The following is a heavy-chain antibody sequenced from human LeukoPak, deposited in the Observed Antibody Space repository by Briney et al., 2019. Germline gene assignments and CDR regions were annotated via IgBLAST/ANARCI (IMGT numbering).Heavy chain of an antibody. V-gene: IGHV3-66*01. CDR3: ARRLLTGYYEF. Sequence: GGSLRLSCAASGFTVSSTYMSWVRQAPGKGLEWVSVFYSGDTTYYANSVKGRFTISRDSSKNMLYLQMNSLRAEDTAVYYCARRLLTGYYEFWGRGTLVTVSS. D-gene: IGHD3-9*01. CDR2: FYSGDTT. CDR1: GFTVSSTY. J-gene: IGHJ4*02.